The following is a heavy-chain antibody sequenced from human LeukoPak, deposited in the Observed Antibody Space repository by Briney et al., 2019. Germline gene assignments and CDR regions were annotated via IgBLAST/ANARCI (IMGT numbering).Heavy chain of an antibody. V-gene: IGHV3-48*04. J-gene: IGHJ4*02. CDR2: ISSSSRTI. CDR3: ARVGSD. Sequence: AGSLRLSCAASGFTFSSYSMNWVRQAPGKGLEWGSYISSSSRTIYYAASVKGRFTISRDNAKNSLYLQMNSLRAEDTAVYYCARVGSDWGQGTLVTVSS. CDR1: GFTFSSYS.